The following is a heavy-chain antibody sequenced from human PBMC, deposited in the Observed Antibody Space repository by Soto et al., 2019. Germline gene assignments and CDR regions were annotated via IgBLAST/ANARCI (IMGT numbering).Heavy chain of an antibody. CDR1: GGSISSGDYY. J-gene: IGHJ6*02. D-gene: IGHD6-13*01. V-gene: IGHV4-30-4*01. Sequence: SETLSLTCTVSGGSISSGDYYWSWIRQPPGKGLEWIGYIYYSGSTYYNPSLKSRVTISVDTSKNQFSLKLSSVTAADTAVYYCARAGPYSSSWYYYYGMDVWGQGTTVTVSS. CDR2: IYYSGST. CDR3: ARAGPYSSSWYYYYGMDV.